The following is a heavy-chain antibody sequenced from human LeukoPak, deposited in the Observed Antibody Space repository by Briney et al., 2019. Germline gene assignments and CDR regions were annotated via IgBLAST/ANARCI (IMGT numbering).Heavy chain of an antibody. Sequence: SETLSHTCAVYGGSFSGYYWSWIRQPPGKGLEWIGEINHSGSTNYNPSLKSRVTISVDTSKNQFSLKLSSVTAADTAVYYCARGPYKYYDSSDYYYWGQGTLVTVSS. D-gene: IGHD3-22*01. CDR3: ARGPYKYYDSSDYYY. J-gene: IGHJ4*02. CDR1: GGSFSGYY. V-gene: IGHV4-34*01. CDR2: INHSGST.